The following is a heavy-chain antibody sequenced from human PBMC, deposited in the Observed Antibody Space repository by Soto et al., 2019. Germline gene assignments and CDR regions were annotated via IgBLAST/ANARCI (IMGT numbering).Heavy chain of an antibody. CDR1: GFTFSNAW. Sequence: GGSLRLSWAAFGFTFSNAWMSWVRQAPGKGLEWVGRIKSKTDGGTTDYAAPVKGRFTISRDDSKNTLYLQMNSLKTEDTAVYYCTTDPGSSAVNAFDIWGQGTMVTVSS. CDR2: IKSKTDGGTT. J-gene: IGHJ3*02. V-gene: IGHV3-15*01. D-gene: IGHD6-6*01. CDR3: TTDPGSSAVNAFDI.